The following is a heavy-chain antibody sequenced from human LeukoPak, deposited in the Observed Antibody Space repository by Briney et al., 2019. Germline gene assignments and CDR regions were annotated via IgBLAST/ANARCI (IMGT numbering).Heavy chain of an antibody. Sequence: GRSLRLSCAASGFTLSSYGMIWVRQAPGKGLEWVAVIWYDGSYKYYADSVKGRLTISRDNPKNTLYLQMNSLRAQDTAVYYCTRGRGYGGFGELSPWGQGTLVIVSS. J-gene: IGHJ5*02. CDR3: TRGRGYGGFGELSP. CDR1: GFTLSSYG. V-gene: IGHV3-33*01. CDR2: IWYDGSYK. D-gene: IGHD3-10*01.